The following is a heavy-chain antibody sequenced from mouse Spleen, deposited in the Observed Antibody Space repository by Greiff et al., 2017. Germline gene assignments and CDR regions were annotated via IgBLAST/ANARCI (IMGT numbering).Heavy chain of an antibody. D-gene: IGHD2-3*01. Sequence: EVKLQESGPELVKPGASVKISCKASGYSFTGYYMNWVKQSPEKSLEWIGEINPSTGGTTYNQKFKAKATLTVDKSSSTAYMQLKSLTSEDSAVYYCARDDGYHYAMDYWGQGTSVTVSS. CDR3: ARDDGYHYAMDY. CDR2: INPSTGGT. J-gene: IGHJ4*01. V-gene: IGHV1-42*01. CDR1: GYSFTGYY.